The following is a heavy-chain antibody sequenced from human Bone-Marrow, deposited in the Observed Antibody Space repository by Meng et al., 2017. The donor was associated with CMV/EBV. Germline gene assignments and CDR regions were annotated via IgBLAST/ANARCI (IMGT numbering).Heavy chain of an antibody. CDR3: ARAGDDFGVIAADV. Sequence: SETLSLTCTVSGGSINNHYWTWIRQSPGKGLEWIGYIYGSGTTAAYNSSLKSRVAISGDTSKTQISLTLNFVTAADTAVYYCARAGDDFGVIAADVWGPGTLVTVYS. CDR1: GGSINNHY. CDR2: IYGSGTTA. J-gene: IGHJ4*02. D-gene: IGHD4-17*01. V-gene: IGHV4-59*11.